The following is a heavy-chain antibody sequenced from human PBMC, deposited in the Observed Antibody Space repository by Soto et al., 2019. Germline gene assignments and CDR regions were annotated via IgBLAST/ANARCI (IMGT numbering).Heavy chain of an antibody. J-gene: IGHJ6*02. Sequence: GASVKVSCKASGYTFTGYYMHWVRQAPGQGLEWMGWINPNSGGTNYAQKFQGRVTMTRDTSISTAYMELSRLRSDDTAVYYCAREVGSGAPGLVYSGMDVWGQGTTVTVSS. V-gene: IGHV1-2*02. D-gene: IGHD2-2*01. CDR3: AREVGSGAPGLVYSGMDV. CDR1: GYTFTGYY. CDR2: INPNSGGT.